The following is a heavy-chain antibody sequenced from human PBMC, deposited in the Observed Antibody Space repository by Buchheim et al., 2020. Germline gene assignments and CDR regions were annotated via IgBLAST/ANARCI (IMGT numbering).Heavy chain of an antibody. CDR2: IKRKTDGGTT. CDR1: GFTFSNAW. CDR3: TMYYYYGMDV. Sequence: EVQLVESGGGLVKPGGSLRLSCAASGFTFSNAWMSWVRQAPGKGLEWVGRIKRKTDGGTTDYAAPVKGRFTISRDDSKNTLYLQMNSLKTEDTAVYYCTMYYYYGMDVWGQGTT. J-gene: IGHJ6*02. V-gene: IGHV3-15*01.